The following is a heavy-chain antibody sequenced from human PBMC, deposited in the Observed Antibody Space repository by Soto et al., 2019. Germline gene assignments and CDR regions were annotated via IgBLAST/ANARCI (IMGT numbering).Heavy chain of an antibody. CDR1: GFTFSSYG. V-gene: IGHV3-30*18. J-gene: IGHJ4*02. D-gene: IGHD2-15*01. CDR2: ISYDGSNN. Sequence: QVQLVESGGGVVQPGRSLRLSCAASGFTFSSYGMHWVRQAPGKGLEWVAVISYDGSNNYYADSVKGRFTISRDNSKNTLYLQMNSLRAEDTAVYYCAKDRFVARVPQSHSIDYWGQGTLVTVSS. CDR3: AKDRFVARVPQSHSIDY.